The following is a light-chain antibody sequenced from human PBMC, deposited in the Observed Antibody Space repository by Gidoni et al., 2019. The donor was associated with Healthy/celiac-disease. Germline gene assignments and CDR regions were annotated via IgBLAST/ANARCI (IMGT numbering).Light chain of an antibody. V-gene: IGKV3-11*01. CDR2: DAS. Sequence: EIVLTQSPATLSLSPGERATLSCRASQSVSSYLAWYQQKPGQAPMLLIYDASNRATGIPARFSGSGSGTDFTLTISSLEPEDFAVYYCQQRSNWRRAFGGGTKVEIK. CDR1: QSVSSY. J-gene: IGKJ4*01. CDR3: QQRSNWRRA.